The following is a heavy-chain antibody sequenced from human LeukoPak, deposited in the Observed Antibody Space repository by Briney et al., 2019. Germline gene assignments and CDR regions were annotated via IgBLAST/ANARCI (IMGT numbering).Heavy chain of an antibody. CDR2: IYPSGST. Sequence: PSETLSLTCTVSGDSISTYYWTWLRQPPGKGLEWIGYIYPSGSTYQNPSLKSRVTISVDTSKNQFSLRLSSVTAADTAVYYCARRDHYHYYMDVWGKGTTVTVSS. CDR3: ARRDHYHYYMDV. J-gene: IGHJ6*03. V-gene: IGHV4-4*09. CDR1: GDSISTYY.